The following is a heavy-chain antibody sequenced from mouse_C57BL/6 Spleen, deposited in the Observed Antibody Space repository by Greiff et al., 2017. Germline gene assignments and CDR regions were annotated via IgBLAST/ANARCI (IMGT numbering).Heavy chain of an antibody. V-gene: IGHV1-53*01. CDR3: ARTGYSNGGRWYFDV. D-gene: IGHD2-5*01. Sequence: QVQLQQPGTELVKPGASVKLSCKASGYTFTSYWMHWVKQRPGRGLEWIGNINPSNGGTNYNEKFKSKATLTVDKSSSTAYMQLSSLTSEDSAVYYCARTGYSNGGRWYFDVWGTGTTVTVSS. CDR1: GYTFTSYW. CDR2: INPSNGGT. J-gene: IGHJ1*03.